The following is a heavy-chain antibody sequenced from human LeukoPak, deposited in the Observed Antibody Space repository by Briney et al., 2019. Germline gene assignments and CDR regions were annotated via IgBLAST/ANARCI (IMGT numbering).Heavy chain of an antibody. CDR3: AISGNYFTRDAFDI. J-gene: IGHJ3*02. CDR2: INHSGST. Sequence: SVTLSLTCAVYGGSFSGYYCSWIRQPPGKGLEWFGEINHSGSTNYNPSLKSRVTISGDTSKHHFSLELRSVTAADTAVYYCAISGNYFTRDAFDIWGQGTMVTVSS. V-gene: IGHV4-34*01. CDR1: GGSFSGYY. D-gene: IGHD1-26*01.